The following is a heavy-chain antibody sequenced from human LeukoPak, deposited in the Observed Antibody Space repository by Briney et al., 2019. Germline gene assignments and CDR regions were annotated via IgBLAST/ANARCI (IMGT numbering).Heavy chain of an antibody. Sequence: ASVKVSCKASGYTFTSYDINWVRQATGQGLEWMGWMNPNSGNTGYAQKFQGRVTITRNTSISTAYMELSSLRSEDTAVYYCAKDRIPCHACKPAAIRGYFDYWGQGTLVTVSS. J-gene: IGHJ4*02. CDR2: MNPNSGNT. CDR1: GYTFTSYD. CDR3: AKDRIPCHACKPAAIRGYFDY. D-gene: IGHD2-2*02. V-gene: IGHV1-8*03.